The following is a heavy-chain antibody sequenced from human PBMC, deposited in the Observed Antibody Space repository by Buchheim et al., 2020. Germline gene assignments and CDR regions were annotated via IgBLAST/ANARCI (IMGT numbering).Heavy chain of an antibody. CDR2: ISYDGSNK. V-gene: IGHV3-30*18. J-gene: IGHJ4*02. CDR1: GFTFSSYG. Sequence: QVQLVESGGGLVQPGRSLRLSCAASGFTFSSYGMHWVRQAPGKGLEWVAVISYDGSNKYYADSVKGRFTISRDNSKNTLYLKMNSLRAEDTAVYYCAKIPGGSVHWGQGTL. CDR3: AKIPGGSVH. D-gene: IGHD1-26*01.